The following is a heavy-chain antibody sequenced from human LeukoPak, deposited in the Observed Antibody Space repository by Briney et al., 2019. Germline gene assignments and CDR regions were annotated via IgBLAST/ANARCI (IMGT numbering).Heavy chain of an antibody. V-gene: IGHV4-4*02. D-gene: IGHD3-16*02. CDR3: ARGSYYDYVWGSYRYGSHEGYFQH. J-gene: IGHJ1*01. Sequence: SETLSLTCAVSGGSISSSNWWSWVRQPPGKGLEWIGEIYHSGSTNYNPSLKSRVTISVDKSKNQFSLKLSSVTAADTAVYYCARGSYYDYVWGSYRYGSHEGYFQHWGQGTLVTVSS. CDR1: GGSISSSNW. CDR2: IYHSGST.